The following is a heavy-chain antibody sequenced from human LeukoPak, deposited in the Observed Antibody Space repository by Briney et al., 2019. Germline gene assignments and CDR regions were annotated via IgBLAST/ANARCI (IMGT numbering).Heavy chain of an antibody. V-gene: IGHV4-59*01. J-gene: IGHJ3*02. CDR3: ARGFRYDAFDI. CDR1: GVSISGNY. Sequence: SESLSLTCTVSGVSISGNYWSWIRQPPGKGLEWIGYIYYSGSTNYNPSLKSRVTISVDTSKNQFSLKLSSVTAADTAVYYCARGFRYDAFDIWGQGTMVTVSS. CDR2: IYYSGST.